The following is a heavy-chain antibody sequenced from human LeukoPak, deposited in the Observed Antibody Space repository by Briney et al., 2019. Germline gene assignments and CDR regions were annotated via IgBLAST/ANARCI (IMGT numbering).Heavy chain of an antibody. Sequence: GASVKVSCKASGYTFTSYDINWVRQATGQGLEWMGWMNPNSGNTGYAQKFQGRVTMTRNTSISTAYMELSSLRSEDTAVYYCARRSAAKDAFDIWGQGTKVTVSS. CDR1: GYTFTSYD. V-gene: IGHV1-8*01. D-gene: IGHD6-25*01. CDR2: MNPNSGNT. J-gene: IGHJ3*02. CDR3: ARRSAAKDAFDI.